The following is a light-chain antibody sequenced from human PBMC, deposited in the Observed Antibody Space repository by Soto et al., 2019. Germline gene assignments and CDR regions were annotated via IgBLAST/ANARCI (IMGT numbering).Light chain of an antibody. CDR2: GAF. CDR1: QSVSSNY. CDR3: HQYNSWPPGT. Sequence: EIVLRLSPGFLSLSPGDKGSXXCGASQSVSSNYLAWYQQKPGQATRLXXYGAFNRATGIPARFSGSGSGTDFTLTISSLQSEDFALYYCHQYNSWPPGTFGQGTKVDI. V-gene: IGKV3-20*01. J-gene: IGKJ2*01.